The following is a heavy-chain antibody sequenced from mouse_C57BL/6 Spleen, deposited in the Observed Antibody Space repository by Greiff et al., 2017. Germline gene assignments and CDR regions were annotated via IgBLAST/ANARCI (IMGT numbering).Heavy chain of an antibody. J-gene: IGHJ2*01. V-gene: IGHV1-54*01. CDR2: IIPGSGGT. D-gene: IGHD3-2*02. CDR1: GYAFTNYL. Sequence: VQLQQSGAELVRPGTSVKVSCKASGYAFTNYLIEWVKQRPGQGLEWIGVIIPGSGGTNYNEKLKGKATLTADKSSSTAYMQLSSLTSEDSAVYFCARKLRLLYYFDYWGQGTTLTVSS. CDR3: ARKLRLLYYFDY.